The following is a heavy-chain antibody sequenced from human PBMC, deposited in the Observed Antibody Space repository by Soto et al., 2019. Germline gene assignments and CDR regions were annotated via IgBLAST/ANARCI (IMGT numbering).Heavy chain of an antibody. CDR2: VWYDGGNK. CDR1: GFTFSSYG. Sequence: QVQLVESGGGVVQPGRSLRLSCAASGFTFSSYGMHWVRQPPGKGLEWVALVWYDGGNKYYADSVKGRFTISRDNSKNTLYLQMNRLRDEDTAVYYCVRAAGYSGNDYVYYYGMDVWGPGNTVTVSS. D-gene: IGHD5-12*01. V-gene: IGHV3-33*01. J-gene: IGHJ6*02. CDR3: VRAAGYSGNDYVYYYGMDV.